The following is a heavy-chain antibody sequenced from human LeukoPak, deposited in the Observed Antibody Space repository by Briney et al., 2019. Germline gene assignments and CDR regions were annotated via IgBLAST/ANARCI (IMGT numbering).Heavy chain of an antibody. J-gene: IGHJ4*02. Sequence: GGSLRLSCAAYGFTVSSNYMSWVRQAPGKGLEWVSVIYSGGSTYYADSVKGRFTISRDNSKNTLYLQMNSLRAEDTAVYYCASLYGSGSYYNKTPFDYWGQGTLVTVSS. D-gene: IGHD3-10*01. CDR3: ASLYGSGSYYNKTPFDY. CDR2: IYSGGST. CDR1: GFTVSSNY. V-gene: IGHV3-66*01.